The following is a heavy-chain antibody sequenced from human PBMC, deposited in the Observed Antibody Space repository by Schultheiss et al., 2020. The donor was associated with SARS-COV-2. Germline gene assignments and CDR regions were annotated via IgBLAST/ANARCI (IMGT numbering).Heavy chain of an antibody. CDR3: ASSLKTYCSGNKCYSDYFYYGMDV. CDR1: GFTFSHYA. CDR2: IRSKANSYAT. Sequence: GESLKISCAASGFTFSHYAMSWVRQAPGKGLEWVGRIRSKANSYATEYAASVKGRFTISRDDSKNTAYLQMSSLKVEDTAVYYCASSLKTYCSGNKCYSDYFYYGMDVWGQGTTVTVSS. J-gene: IGHJ6*02. V-gene: IGHV3-73*01. D-gene: IGHD2-15*01.